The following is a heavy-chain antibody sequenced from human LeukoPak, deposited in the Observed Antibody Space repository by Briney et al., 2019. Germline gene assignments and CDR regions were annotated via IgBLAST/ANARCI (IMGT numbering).Heavy chain of an antibody. CDR2: ITPFNGNT. J-gene: IGHJ5*02. CDR1: GYTFTGYY. CDR3: ASGIRGGTGVHDWFDP. Sequence: SVKVSCKASGYTFTGYYMHWVRQAPGQALEWMGWITPFNGNTNYAQKFQDRVTITRDRSMSTAYMELSSLRSEDTAMYYCASGIRGGTGVHDWFDPWGQGTLVTVSS. V-gene: IGHV1-45*02. D-gene: IGHD3-10*01.